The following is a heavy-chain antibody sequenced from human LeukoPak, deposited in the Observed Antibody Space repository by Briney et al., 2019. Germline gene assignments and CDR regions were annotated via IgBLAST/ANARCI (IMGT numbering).Heavy chain of an antibody. CDR3: XRDQXVTMVRXEXWFDP. CDR1: GGSISGFY. D-gene: IGHD3-10*01. Sequence: SETLSLTCTVSGGSISGFYWSWIRQPPGKGLEWIGYIYYSGSTNYNPSLKSRVTISVDTSKNQFSLKLTSVTAADTAVYYCXRDQXVTMVRXEXWFDPWGQGTLVTVSS. CDR2: IYYSGST. V-gene: IGHV4-59*01. J-gene: IGHJ5*02.